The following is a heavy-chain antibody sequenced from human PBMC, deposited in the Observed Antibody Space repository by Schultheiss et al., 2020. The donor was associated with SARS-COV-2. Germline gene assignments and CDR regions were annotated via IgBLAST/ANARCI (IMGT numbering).Heavy chain of an antibody. CDR2: IYPGDSDT. J-gene: IGHJ4*02. CDR1: GYSFANYW. CDR3: ARRMDTAMVPDY. V-gene: IGHV5-51*01. D-gene: IGHD5-18*01. Sequence: GESLKISCKGSGYSFANYWIGWVRQMPGKGLEWMGIIYPGDSDTRYSPSFQGQVTISADKSIATAYLQWTNLTASDTATYFCARRMDTAMVPDYWGQGTLVTVSS.